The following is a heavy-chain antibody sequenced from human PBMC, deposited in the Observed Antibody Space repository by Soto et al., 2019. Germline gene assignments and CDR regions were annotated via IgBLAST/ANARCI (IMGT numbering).Heavy chain of an antibody. Sequence: EVQLVESGGGLVQPGGSLRLSCAASGFTFSSYDMHWGRQATGKGLEWVSAIGTAGDTYYPGSVKGRFTISRENAKNSLYLQMNSLRAGDTAVYYCARGDIVVVPAAMPQGENDAFDIWGQGTMVTVSS. CDR1: GFTFSSYD. CDR2: IGTAGDT. V-gene: IGHV3-13*01. J-gene: IGHJ3*02. D-gene: IGHD2-2*01. CDR3: ARGDIVVVPAAMPQGENDAFDI.